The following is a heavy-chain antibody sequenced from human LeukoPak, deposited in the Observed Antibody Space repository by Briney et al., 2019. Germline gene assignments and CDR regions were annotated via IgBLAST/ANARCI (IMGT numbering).Heavy chain of an antibody. J-gene: IGHJ4*02. Sequence: ESLKISCQGSGYTFTPSWIGWVPQLPGKSLEWMAIIYSGDSDNKYSPSFQGQVSISTDRSNSTAYLQWSGLKASDTAMYYCAILNRPDGRVYWGQGTLVTVSS. D-gene: IGHD5-24*01. V-gene: IGHV5-51*01. CDR1: GYTFTPSW. CDR2: IYSGDSDN. CDR3: AILNRPDGRVY.